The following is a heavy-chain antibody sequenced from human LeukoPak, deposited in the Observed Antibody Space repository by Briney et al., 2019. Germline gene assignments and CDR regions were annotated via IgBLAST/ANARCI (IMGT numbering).Heavy chain of an antibody. CDR3: TRVGYIDEGIDY. Sequence: PGGSLRLSCVASGFPFSSYWMTWVRQAPGKGLEWVANIKQDGSKKSYVDSVKGRFTISRDNAKNSLHLQRNSLRAEDTAIYYCTRVGYIDEGIDYWGQGTLVTVSS. CDR2: IKQDGSKK. J-gene: IGHJ4*02. V-gene: IGHV3-7*04. D-gene: IGHD5-24*01. CDR1: GFPFSSYW.